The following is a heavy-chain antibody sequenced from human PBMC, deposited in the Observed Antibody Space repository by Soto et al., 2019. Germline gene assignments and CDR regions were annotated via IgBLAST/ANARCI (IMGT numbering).Heavy chain of an antibody. Sequence: QVQLVQSGAEVKKPGSSVKVSCKASGGTFSSYAISWVRQAPGQGLEWMGGIIPIFGTANYAQKFQGRVTITADESTSTAYMELSSLRSEDTAVYYCAREGDYGDYGQGYFDYWGQGSLVTVSS. V-gene: IGHV1-69*01. CDR3: AREGDYGDYGQGYFDY. CDR1: GGTFSSYA. D-gene: IGHD4-17*01. CDR2: IIPIFGTA. J-gene: IGHJ4*02.